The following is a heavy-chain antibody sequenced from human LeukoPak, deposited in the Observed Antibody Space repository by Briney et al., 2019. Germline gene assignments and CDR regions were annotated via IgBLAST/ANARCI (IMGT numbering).Heavy chain of an antibody. V-gene: IGHV3-21*01. CDR3: ATEQLAAAGTVLDY. D-gene: IGHD6-13*01. Sequence: GGSLRLSCAASGFTFSSYSMDWVRQAPGKGLEWVSSISSSSSYIYYADSVKGRFTISRDNAKNSLYLQMNNLRAEDTAVYYCATEQLAAAGTVLDYWGQGTLVTVSS. CDR2: ISSSSSYI. CDR1: GFTFSSYS. J-gene: IGHJ4*02.